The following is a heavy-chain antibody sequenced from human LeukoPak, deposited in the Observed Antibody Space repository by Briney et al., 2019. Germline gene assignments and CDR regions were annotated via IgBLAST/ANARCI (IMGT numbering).Heavy chain of an antibody. V-gene: IGHV1-3*01. CDR2: INAGNGNT. Sequence: ASVKVSCKTSGYTFINYAMHWVRQAPGQRLEWMGWINAGNGNTKYSQKFQGRITITRDTSARTAYMEVNSLRSEDTAVYYCARGTYYDGRPYGMDVWGQGTTVIVSS. J-gene: IGHJ6*02. CDR3: ARGTYYDGRPYGMDV. CDR1: GYTFINYA. D-gene: IGHD3-16*01.